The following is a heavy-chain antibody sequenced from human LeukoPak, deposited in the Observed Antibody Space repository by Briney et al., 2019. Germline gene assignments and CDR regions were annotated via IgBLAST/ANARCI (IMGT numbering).Heavy chain of an antibody. CDR1: GYTSTGYY. J-gene: IGHJ4*02. D-gene: IGHD3-3*01. CDR2: INPNSGGT. CDR3: ARSHLQYYDFWSGPYPLFDY. Sequence: ASVKVSCKASGYTSTGYYMHWVRQAPGQGLEWMGWINPNSGGTNYAQKFQGRVTMTRDTSISTAYMELSRLRSDDTAVYYCARSHLQYYDFWSGPYPLFDYWGQGTLVTVSS. V-gene: IGHV1-2*02.